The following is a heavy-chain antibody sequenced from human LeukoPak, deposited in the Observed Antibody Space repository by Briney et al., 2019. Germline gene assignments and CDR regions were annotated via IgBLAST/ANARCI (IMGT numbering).Heavy chain of an antibody. V-gene: IGHV1-46*03. CDR2: INPSGGST. J-gene: IGHJ4*02. Sequence: ASVKVSCKASGYTFTSYYMHWVRQAPGRGLEWMGIINPSGGSTSYAQKFQGRVTMTRDTSTSTVYMELSSLRSEDTAVYYCARLAAAGPYFGYWGQGTLVTVSS. D-gene: IGHD6-13*01. CDR3: ARLAAAGPYFGY. CDR1: GYTFTSYY.